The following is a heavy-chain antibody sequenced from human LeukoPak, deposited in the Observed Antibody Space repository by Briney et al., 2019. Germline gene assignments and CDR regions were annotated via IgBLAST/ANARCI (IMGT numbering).Heavy chain of an antibody. CDR2: ITTNNGNP. CDR3: ARFSLGYTNSWFDP. Sequence: ASVKVSCKASGYTFTSYAMNWVRQAPGQGLEWMGWITTNNGNPTYAQGFTGRFVFSLDTSVSTAYLQINNLKTEDTAVYYCARFSLGYTNSWFDPWGQGTLDTVSS. D-gene: IGHD5-24*01. V-gene: IGHV7-4-1*02. J-gene: IGHJ5*02. CDR1: GYTFTSYA.